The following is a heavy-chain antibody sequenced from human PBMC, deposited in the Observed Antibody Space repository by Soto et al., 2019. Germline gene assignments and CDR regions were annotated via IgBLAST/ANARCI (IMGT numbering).Heavy chain of an antibody. D-gene: IGHD3-10*01. CDR3: ATTSFLTLWLVQLLGHFQH. Sequence: QVQLQESGPGLVKPSQTLSLTCTVSGGSISSGGYYWSWIRQHPGKGLEWIGYIDHSGSTYYNPSLESRVTISVDTSNNKFSLRLNSLTAADTAVYYCATTSFLTLWLVQLLGHFQHWGQGTLVTVSS. V-gene: IGHV4-31*03. CDR1: GGSISSGGYY. CDR2: IDHSGST. J-gene: IGHJ1*01.